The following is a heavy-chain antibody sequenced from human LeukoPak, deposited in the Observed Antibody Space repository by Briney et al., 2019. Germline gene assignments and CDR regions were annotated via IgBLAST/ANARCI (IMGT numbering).Heavy chain of an antibody. V-gene: IGHV1-2*06. CDR1: GGTFSSYA. CDR2: INPNTGAI. CDR3: TVRKLAVTGPVNAFEI. D-gene: IGHD6-19*01. Sequence: ASVKVSCKASGGTFSSYAISWVRQAPGQGLEWMGRINPNTGAINYAQKIQGRVSMTRDTSISTAYMELSGLRSDDTAVYYCTVRKLAVTGPVNAFEIWGQGTMVTVSS. J-gene: IGHJ3*02.